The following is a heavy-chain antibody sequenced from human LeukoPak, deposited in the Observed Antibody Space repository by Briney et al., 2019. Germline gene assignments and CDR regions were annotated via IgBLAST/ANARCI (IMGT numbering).Heavy chain of an antibody. D-gene: IGHD3-22*01. J-gene: IGHJ4*02. V-gene: IGHV3-7*01. CDR1: GFTFSTYY. Sequence: GGSLRLSCAASGFTFSTYYMNWVRQAPGKGLEWVASMKGDGSKKYCVDSVRGRFTISRDNSKNTLNLHMNSLRAEDTAVYYCAKDPTHYRVWDYYETIGLSYWGQGTLVTVSS. CDR3: AKDPTHYRVWDYYETIGLSY. CDR2: MKGDGSKK.